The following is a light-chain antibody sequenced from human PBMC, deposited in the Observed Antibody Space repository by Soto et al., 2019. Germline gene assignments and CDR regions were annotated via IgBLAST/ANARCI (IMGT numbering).Light chain of an antibody. CDR3: SSYTRSTTRV. CDR2: EVS. Sequence: QSALTQPASVSGSPGQSITISCTGTSSDVGSYNYVSWYRQHPGKAPKLMIYEVSNRPSGVSNRFSGSKSGNTASLTISGLQAEDEADYYCSSYTRSTTRVFGGGTKLTVL. CDR1: SSDVGSYNY. J-gene: IGLJ3*02. V-gene: IGLV2-14*01.